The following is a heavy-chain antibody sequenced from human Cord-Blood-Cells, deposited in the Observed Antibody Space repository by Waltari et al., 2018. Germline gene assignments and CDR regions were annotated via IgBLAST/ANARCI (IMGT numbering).Heavy chain of an antibody. CDR3: ARGGNSIVVVPAAMWFDP. Sequence: QVQLQESGPGLVKPSETLSLTCAVSGYSISSGYYWGWIRQPPGKGLEWIGSIYHSGSADYNPSLKRRVTISVDTSKNQCSLKLSSVTAADTAVYYCARGGNSIVVVPAAMWFDPWGQGTLVTVSS. D-gene: IGHD2-2*01. CDR2: IYHSGSA. V-gene: IGHV4-38-2*01. J-gene: IGHJ5*02. CDR1: GYSISSGYY.